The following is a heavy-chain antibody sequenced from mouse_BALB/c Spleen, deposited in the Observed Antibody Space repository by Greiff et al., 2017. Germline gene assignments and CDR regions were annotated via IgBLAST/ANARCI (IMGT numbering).Heavy chain of an antibody. V-gene: IGHV5-9*03. Sequence: VQLKESGGGLVKPGGSLKLSCAASGFTFSSYTMSWVRQTPEKRLEWVATISSGGGNTYYPDSVKGRFTISRDNAKNNLYLQMSSLRSEDTALYYCARDDGYYVAMDYWGQGTSVTVSS. D-gene: IGHD2-3*01. CDR2: ISSGGGNT. CDR1: GFTFSSYT. CDR3: ARDDGYYVAMDY. J-gene: IGHJ4*01.